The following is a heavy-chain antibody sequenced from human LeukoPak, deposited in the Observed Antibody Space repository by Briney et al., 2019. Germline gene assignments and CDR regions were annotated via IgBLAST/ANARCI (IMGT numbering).Heavy chain of an antibody. CDR3: ARRWGSGYKYYFDY. D-gene: IGHD3-22*01. J-gene: IGHJ4*02. V-gene: IGHV4-59*08. Sequence: SETLSLTCTVSGGSISSYYWSWIRQPPGKGLEWIGYIYYSGSTNYNPSLKSRVTISVDTSKNQFSLKLSSVTAAGTAVYYCARRWGSGYKYYFDYWGQGTLVTVSS. CDR2: IYYSGST. CDR1: GGSISSYY.